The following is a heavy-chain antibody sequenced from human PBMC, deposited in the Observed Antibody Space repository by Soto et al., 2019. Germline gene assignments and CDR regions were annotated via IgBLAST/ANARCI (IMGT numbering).Heavy chain of an antibody. V-gene: IGHV4-61*01. CDR2: IYYSGST. D-gene: IGHD5-12*01. CDR1: GGSISSSSYY. Sequence: SETLSLTCTVSGGSISSSSYYWSWIRQPPGKGLEWIGYIYYSGSTNYNPSLKSRVTISVDTSKNQFSLKLSSVTAADTAVYYCARARDIVATIDYWGQGTLVTVSS. CDR3: ARARDIVATIDY. J-gene: IGHJ4*02.